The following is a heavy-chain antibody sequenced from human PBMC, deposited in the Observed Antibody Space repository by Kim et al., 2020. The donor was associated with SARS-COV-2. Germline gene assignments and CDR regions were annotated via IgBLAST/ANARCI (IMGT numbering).Heavy chain of an antibody. CDR3: AKDMSAITFGGVIVNYGMDV. V-gene: IGHV3-9*01. Sequence: GGSLRLSCAASGFTFDDYAMHWVRQAPGKGLEWVSGISWNSGSIGYADSVKGRFTISRDNAKNSLYLQMNSLRAEDTALYYCAKDMSAITFGGVIVNYGMDVWGQGTTVTVSS. CDR2: ISWNSGSI. D-gene: IGHD3-16*02. CDR1: GFTFDDYA. J-gene: IGHJ6*02.